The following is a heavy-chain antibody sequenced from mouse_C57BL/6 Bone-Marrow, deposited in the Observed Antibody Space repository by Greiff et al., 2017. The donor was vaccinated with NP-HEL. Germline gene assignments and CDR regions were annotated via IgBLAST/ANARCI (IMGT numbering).Heavy chain of an antibody. Sequence: VQLQQPGAELVKPGASVKLSCKASGYTFTSYWMHWVKQRPGQGLEWIGMIHPNSGSTNYNEKFKSKATLTVDKSSSTAYMQLSSLTSEDSAVYYCARSVYDGYYRGFAYWGQGTLVTVSA. D-gene: IGHD2-3*01. CDR2: IHPNSGST. CDR1: GYTFTSYW. J-gene: IGHJ3*01. CDR3: ARSVYDGYYRGFAY. V-gene: IGHV1-64*01.